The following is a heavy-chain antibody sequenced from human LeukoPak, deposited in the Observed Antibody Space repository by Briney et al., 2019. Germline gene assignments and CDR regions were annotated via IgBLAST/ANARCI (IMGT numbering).Heavy chain of an antibody. J-gene: IGHJ6*02. CDR3: ARRYCSSTKCDSYYYGMDV. V-gene: IGHV3-33*01. CDR2: IRYDGSNN. CDR1: GFTFSSNG. Sequence: AGTLTLSCAASGFTFSSNGMHWVRQAPAQGLEWVSVIRYDGSNNSYEDSVKGRFTISRDNAKNSLYLQMNRLRAEDTAVYYCARRYCSSTKCDSYYYGMDVWGQGTTVTVSS. D-gene: IGHD2-2*01.